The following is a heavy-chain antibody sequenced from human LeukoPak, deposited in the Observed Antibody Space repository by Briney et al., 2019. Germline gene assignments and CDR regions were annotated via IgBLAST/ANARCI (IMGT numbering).Heavy chain of an antibody. Sequence: GGSLRLSCAASGFTFSSYGMPWVRQAPGKGLEWVAFIRYDGSNKYYAASVKGRFTISRDNSKNTLYLQMNSLRAEDTAVYYCAKLFSSSSVIDYWGQGTLVTVSS. V-gene: IGHV3-30*02. D-gene: IGHD6-6*01. CDR1: GFTFSSYG. CDR3: AKLFSSSSVIDY. J-gene: IGHJ4*02. CDR2: IRYDGSNK.